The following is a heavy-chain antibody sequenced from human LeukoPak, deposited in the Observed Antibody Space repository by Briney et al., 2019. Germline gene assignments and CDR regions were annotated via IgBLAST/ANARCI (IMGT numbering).Heavy chain of an antibody. CDR2: IGTSSTTI. CDR1: GFTFSSYT. J-gene: IGHJ4*02. Sequence: GGSLRLSCAASGFTFSSYTMNWVRQPPGKGLEWVSNIGTSSTTIYYADSVKGRFTISRDNSKNMLYLQMNSLRAEDTAVYYCAKDQVADYYDSSGYDFDYWGQGTLVTVSS. V-gene: IGHV3-48*01. CDR3: AKDQVADYYDSSGYDFDY. D-gene: IGHD3-22*01.